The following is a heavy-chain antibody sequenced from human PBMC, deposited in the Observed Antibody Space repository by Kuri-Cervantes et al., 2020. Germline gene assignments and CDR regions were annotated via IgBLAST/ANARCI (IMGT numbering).Heavy chain of an antibody. Sequence: GESLKISCAASGFTFSNYAMHWVRQTPGKGLEWVAIITYDGSNKYYGDSVKGRFTISRDNSKNTLYLQMNSLRAEDTAVYYCAKDPTFSGWYFDYWGQGTLVTVSS. D-gene: IGHD6-19*01. V-gene: IGHV3-30-3*02. J-gene: IGHJ4*02. CDR3: AKDPTFSGWYFDY. CDR1: GFTFSNYA. CDR2: ITYDGSNK.